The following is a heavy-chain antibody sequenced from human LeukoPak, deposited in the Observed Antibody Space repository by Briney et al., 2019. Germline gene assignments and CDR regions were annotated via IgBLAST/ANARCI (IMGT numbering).Heavy chain of an antibody. CDR1: GFTFSGYA. J-gene: IGHJ4*02. Sequence: GGSLRLSCAASGFTFSGYAMHWVRHAPGKGLEWVAVTSYDGTNTYYADSVKGRFTISRDNSKNTLYLQMDSLRAEDTAVYYCARESYGTYCFDYWGQGTLVTVSS. CDR2: TSYDGTNT. D-gene: IGHD5-18*01. V-gene: IGHV3-30-3*01. CDR3: ARESYGTYCFDY.